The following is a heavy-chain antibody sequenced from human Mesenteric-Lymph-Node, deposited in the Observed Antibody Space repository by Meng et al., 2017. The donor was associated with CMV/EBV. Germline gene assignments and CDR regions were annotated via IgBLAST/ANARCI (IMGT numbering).Heavy chain of an antibody. V-gene: IGHV3-7*01. D-gene: IGHD2-2*01. CDR1: GFTLSTYW. Sequence: GESLKISCAASGFTLSTYWMTWVRQAPGKGLESVANIKQDGSDKYYLDSVKGRFTISRDNAKNSLYLQMNSLRAEDTAVYYCARDRGKYQLFRYDYWGQGTLVTVSS. CDR2: IKQDGSDK. J-gene: IGHJ4*02. CDR3: ARDRGKYQLFRYDY.